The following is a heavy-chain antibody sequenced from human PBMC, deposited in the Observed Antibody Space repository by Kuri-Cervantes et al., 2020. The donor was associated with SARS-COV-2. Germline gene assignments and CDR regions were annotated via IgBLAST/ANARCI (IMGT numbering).Heavy chain of an antibody. V-gene: IGHV4-59*11. Sequence: GSLRLSCTVSGGSISSSHYWSWTRQPPGKGLEWIGYIYYSGSTNYNPSLKSRVTISVDTSKNQFSLKLSSVTAADTAVYYCARDREGWPKAPDYWGQGTLVTVSS. CDR1: GGSISSSHY. CDR2: IYYSGST. J-gene: IGHJ4*02. CDR3: ARDREGWPKAPDY. D-gene: IGHD1-26*01.